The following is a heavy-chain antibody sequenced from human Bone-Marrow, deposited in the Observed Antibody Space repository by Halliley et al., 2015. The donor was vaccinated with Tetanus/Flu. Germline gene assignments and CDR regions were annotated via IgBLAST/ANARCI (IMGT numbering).Heavy chain of an antibody. CDR2: ITHSGSP. J-gene: IGHJ5*02. CDR3: ARGFRAYTSRFDP. D-gene: IGHD5-18*01. V-gene: IGHV4-34*01. Sequence: LEGIGEITHSGSPNYTPSPKSRVPISVDTSKNQVSLKLSSVTAADTAVYYWARGFRAYTSRFDPWGQGILVVVSS.